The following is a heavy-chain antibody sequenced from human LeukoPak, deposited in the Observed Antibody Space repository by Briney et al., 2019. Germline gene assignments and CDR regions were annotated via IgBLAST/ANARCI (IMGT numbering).Heavy chain of an antibody. CDR1: GFTFSSFY. Sequence: GGSLRLSCAASGFTFSSFYMHWVRQVPGKGLVWVSRISSDGSSTTYVDSVKGRFTISRDNAKNTLYLQMNSLRAEDTAVYYCARGGYGAHMGWGQGTLVTVSS. V-gene: IGHV3-74*01. D-gene: IGHD4-17*01. CDR3: ARGGYGAHMG. J-gene: IGHJ4*02. CDR2: ISSDGSST.